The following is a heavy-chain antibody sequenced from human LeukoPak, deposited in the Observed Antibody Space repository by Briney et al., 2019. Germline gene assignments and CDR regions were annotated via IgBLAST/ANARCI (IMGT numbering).Heavy chain of an antibody. V-gene: IGHV3-7*01. CDR1: GFTFSSYW. Sequence: PGGSLRLSCAASGFTFSSYWMSWVRQAPGKGLEWVANIKQDGSEKYYVDSVKGRFTISRDNAKNSLYLQMNSLRAEDTAVYYCASDMVRGVIHAFDIWGQGTMVTVSS. CDR2: IKQDGSEK. CDR3: ASDMVRGVIHAFDI. J-gene: IGHJ3*02. D-gene: IGHD3-10*01.